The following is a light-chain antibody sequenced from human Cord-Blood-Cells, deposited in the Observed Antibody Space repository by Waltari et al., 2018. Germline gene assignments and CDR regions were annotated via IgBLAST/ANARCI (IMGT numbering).Light chain of an antibody. V-gene: IGLV4-69*01. CDR1: SGHSSYA. CDR3: QTWGTGIRV. Sequence: QLVLTQSPSASASLGASVKLTCTLSSGHSSYAIAWHQQQPEKGPRYLMKLNSDGSHSKGDGIPDRFTGSRSGAEGYLTISSLQSEDEADYYCQTWGTGIRVFGGGTKLTVL. J-gene: IGLJ3*02. CDR2: LNSDGSH.